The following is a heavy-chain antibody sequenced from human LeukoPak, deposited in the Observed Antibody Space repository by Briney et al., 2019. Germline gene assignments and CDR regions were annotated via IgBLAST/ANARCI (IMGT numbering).Heavy chain of an antibody. V-gene: IGHV3-21*01. Sequence: GGSLRLSCAASGFTFSSYSMNWVRQAPGKGLEWVSSISSSSSYIYYADSVKGRFTISRDNAKNSLYLQMNSLRAEDTAVYYCARDPDYYDSSGYFDYWGQGTLVTVSS. CDR2: ISSSSSYI. J-gene: IGHJ4*02. CDR1: GFTFSSYS. CDR3: ARDPDYYDSSGYFDY. D-gene: IGHD3-22*01.